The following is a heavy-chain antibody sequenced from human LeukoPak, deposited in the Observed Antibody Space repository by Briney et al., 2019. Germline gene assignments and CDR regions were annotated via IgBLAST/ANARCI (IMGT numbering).Heavy chain of an antibody. CDR2: ISYDGSNK. CDR1: GFTFSSYA. V-gene: IGHV3-30*04. J-gene: IGHJ4*02. D-gene: IGHD6-19*01. CDR3: GRGRSGWYLGQFDY. Sequence: GGSLRLSCAASGFTFSSYAMHWVRQAPGKGLEWVAVISYDGSNKYYAESVKGRFTISRDNSKNTLYLQMTGLRAEDTAVYYCGRGRSGWYLGQFDYWGQGTLVTVSS.